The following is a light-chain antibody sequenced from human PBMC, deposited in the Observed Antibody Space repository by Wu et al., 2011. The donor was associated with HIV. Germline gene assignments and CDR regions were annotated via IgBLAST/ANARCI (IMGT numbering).Light chain of an antibody. CDR2: DAS. V-gene: IGKV3-11*01. J-gene: IGKJ4*01. CDR1: QSVSSY. Sequence: EIVLTQTPGTLSLSPGERATLSCRASQSVSSYLAWYQQKPGQAPRLLIYDASNRATGIPARFSGSGSGTDFTLTISSLEPEDFAIYYCQQDGLTFGAGT. CDR3: QQDGLT.